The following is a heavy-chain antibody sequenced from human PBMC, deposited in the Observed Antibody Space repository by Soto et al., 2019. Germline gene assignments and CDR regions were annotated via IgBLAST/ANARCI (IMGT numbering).Heavy chain of an antibody. CDR1: GYPFTSYG. J-gene: IGHJ3*02. CDR2: ISAYNGNR. CDR3: ARGRIVASIHDAFES. Sequence: QGHLLQSGDEVKTPGASVRVSCRASGYPFTSYGISWVRQAPGQGLEWVARISAYNGNRDTAQKFQGRVTMTLDTATDTAHMELGDLTSADTAVYYCARGRIVASIHDAFESWGQGTKVTVSS. D-gene: IGHD1-26*01. V-gene: IGHV1-18*01.